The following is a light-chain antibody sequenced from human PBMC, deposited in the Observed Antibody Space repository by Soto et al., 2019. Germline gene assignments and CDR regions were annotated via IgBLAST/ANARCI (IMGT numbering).Light chain of an antibody. V-gene: IGKV3-20*01. J-gene: IGKJ5*01. CDR2: ASS. Sequence: EIVLTQSPGTLFLSPGERATLFCKTSQSRGSNFLAWYQHPPGQAPRILIYASSNRATGIPDRFSGSASGTDSPLTINRLEPEDFAVYYCQLYGISPHFGQGTRLEIK. CDR3: QLYGISPH. CDR1: QSRGSNF.